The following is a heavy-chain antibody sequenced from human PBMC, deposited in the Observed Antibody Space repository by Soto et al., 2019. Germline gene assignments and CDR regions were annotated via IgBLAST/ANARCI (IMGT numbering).Heavy chain of an antibody. D-gene: IGHD5-12*01. CDR3: ARSPCVIVAAKGTLDY. V-gene: IGHV1-18*04. J-gene: IGHJ4*02. CDR1: GYTFTSYG. CDR2: ISASTGNT. Sequence: PSVKVSCKASGYTFTSYGINWVRQAPGQGLEWMGWISASTGNTNYAESVQGRVTLTTDISTSTAYMELRRLTSNDAAVYYCARSPCVIVAAKGTLDYWGQGTLVTVS.